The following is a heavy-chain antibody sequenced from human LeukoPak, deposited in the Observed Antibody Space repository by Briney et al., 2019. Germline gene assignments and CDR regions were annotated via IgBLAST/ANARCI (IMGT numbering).Heavy chain of an antibody. CDR2: ITASGTAM. CDR3: ASSGSYRFDY. CDR1: GFTFSSYS. D-gene: IGHD1-26*01. Sequence: GGSLRLSCAASGFTFSSYSMNWVRQAPGKGLEWVSHITASGTAMFYADSAKGRFTISRDNAKNSLYLQMNSLRDEDTAVYYCASSGSYRFDYWGQGTLVTVSS. J-gene: IGHJ4*02. V-gene: IGHV3-48*02.